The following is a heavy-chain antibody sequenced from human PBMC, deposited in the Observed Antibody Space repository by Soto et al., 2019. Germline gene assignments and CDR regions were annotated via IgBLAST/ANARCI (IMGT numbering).Heavy chain of an antibody. CDR1: GFTFSDYY. Sequence: GGSLRLSCTASGFTFSDYYMSWIRQAPGKGLEWLAYISGSGSTTYYTDSVKGRFAISRDNARTSLYLQINSLRVEDSAVYYCARSSLTYFEFWGQGTLVTVSS. J-gene: IGHJ4*02. CDR2: ISGSGSTT. CDR3: ARSSLTYFEF. V-gene: IGHV3-11*01.